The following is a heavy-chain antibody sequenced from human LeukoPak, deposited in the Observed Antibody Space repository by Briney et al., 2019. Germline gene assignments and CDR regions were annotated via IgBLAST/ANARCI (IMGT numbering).Heavy chain of an antibody. J-gene: IGHJ4*02. D-gene: IGHD5-12*01. Sequence: ASVKVSCKASEYTFTGYHIHWVRQAPGQGLEWMGWINPNSGGTNYAREFQGRVTMTRDMSTSTVYMELSSLRSEDTAVYYCARGPPLLRGYSGYDGDYWGQGTLVTVSS. CDR1: EYTFTGYH. CDR2: INPNSGGT. V-gene: IGHV1-2*02. CDR3: ARGPPLLRGYSGYDGDY.